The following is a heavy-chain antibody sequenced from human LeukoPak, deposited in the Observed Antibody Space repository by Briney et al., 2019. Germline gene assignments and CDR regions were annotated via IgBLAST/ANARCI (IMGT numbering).Heavy chain of an antibody. CDR3: ARGGDYKNDY. Sequence: PGGSLRLSCAASGFTFSSYWMHWVRQTPGKGLVWVSRINGAGSSISYADSVKGRVTISRDNAKNTLYLQMNNLRAEDTVVYYCARGGDYKNDYWGQGALVTVSS. D-gene: IGHD4-17*01. CDR1: GFTFSSYW. CDR2: INGAGSSI. J-gene: IGHJ4*02. V-gene: IGHV3-74*01.